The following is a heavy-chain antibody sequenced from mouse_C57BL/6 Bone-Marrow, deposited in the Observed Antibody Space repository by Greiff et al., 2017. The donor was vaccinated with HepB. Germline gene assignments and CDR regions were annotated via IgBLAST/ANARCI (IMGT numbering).Heavy chain of an antibody. V-gene: IGHV1-55*01. CDR3: ARWPTYYGSNLRYYAMDY. D-gene: IGHD1-1*01. J-gene: IGHJ4*01. Sequence: VKLQQPGAELVKPGASVKMSCKASGYTFTSYWITWVKQRPGQGLEWIGDIYPGSGSTNYNEKFKSKATLTVDTSSSTAYMQLSSLTSEDSAVYYSARWPTYYGSNLRYYAMDYWGQGTSVTVSS. CDR2: IYPGSGST. CDR1: GYTFTSYW.